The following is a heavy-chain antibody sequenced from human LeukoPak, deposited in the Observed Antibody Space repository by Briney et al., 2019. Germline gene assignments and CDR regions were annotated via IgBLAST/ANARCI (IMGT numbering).Heavy chain of an antibody. CDR1: GGSISSGSYY. J-gene: IGHJ4*02. V-gene: IGHV4-61*02. Sequence: SETLSLTCTVSGGSISSGSYYWSWIRQPAGKGLEWIGRIYTSGSTNYNPSLKSRVTISVDTSKNQFSLKLSPVTAADTAVYYCARDETVGYFDYWGQGTLVTVSS. CDR2: IYTSGST. CDR3: ARDETVGYFDY. D-gene: IGHD1-1*01.